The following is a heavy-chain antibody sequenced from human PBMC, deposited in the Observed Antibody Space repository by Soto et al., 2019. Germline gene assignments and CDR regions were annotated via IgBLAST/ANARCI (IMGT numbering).Heavy chain of an antibody. D-gene: IGHD2-2*02. CDR1: GGTFSSYT. J-gene: IGHJ4*02. Sequence: SVKVSCKASGGTFSSYTFSWVRQAPGQGLEWMGRIIPILGIANYAQKFQGRVTITADKSTSTAYMELSSLRSEDTSVYFCAMEYCSATSCYKDYWGQGTLVTVSS. CDR2: IIPILGIA. V-gene: IGHV1-69*02. CDR3: AMEYCSATSCYKDY.